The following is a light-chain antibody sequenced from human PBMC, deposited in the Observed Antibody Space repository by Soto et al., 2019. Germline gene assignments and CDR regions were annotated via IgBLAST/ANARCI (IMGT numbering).Light chain of an antibody. V-gene: IGLV2-14*01. CDR3: TSYTSSSTVI. CDR1: SSDVGGYDY. Sequence: QSALTQPASMSGSPGQSITISCTGTSSDVGGYDYVSWYQQHPGKAPKLMIYDVSHRPSGVSNRFSGSKSGNTASLTISGLQAEDEAEYYCTSYTSSSTVIFGGGTKLTVL. CDR2: DVS. J-gene: IGLJ2*01.